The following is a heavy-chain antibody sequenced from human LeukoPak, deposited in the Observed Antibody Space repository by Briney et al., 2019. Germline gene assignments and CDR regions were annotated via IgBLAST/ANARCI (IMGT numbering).Heavy chain of an antibody. CDR2: FYYSGST. V-gene: IGHV4-31*03. J-gene: IGHJ3*02. CDR3: ARGSPGDAFDI. Sequence: SETLSLTCTVSGGSISSGGYYWSWLRQHPGTGLEWIGFFYYSGSTYYNPSLKSRLTISIDTSENQFSLKVSSVTAADTAVYYCARGSPGDAFDIWGQGTLITVSS. CDR1: GGSISSGGYY.